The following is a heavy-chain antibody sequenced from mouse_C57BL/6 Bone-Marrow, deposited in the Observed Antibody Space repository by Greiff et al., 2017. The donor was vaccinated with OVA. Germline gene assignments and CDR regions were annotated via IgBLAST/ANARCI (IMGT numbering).Heavy chain of an antibody. CDR1: GYTFTSYW. CDR3: ARYYSNYGFDY. Sequence: VQLQQPGAELVRPGSSVKLSCKASGYTFTSYWMVWVKQRPGQGLEWIGNIYPSDSETHYNQKLKDKATLTVDKASITAYMQLSSLTSEDSAVYYGARYYSNYGFDYWGQGTTLTVSS. V-gene: IGHV1-61*01. CDR2: IYPSDSET. D-gene: IGHD2-5*01. J-gene: IGHJ2*01.